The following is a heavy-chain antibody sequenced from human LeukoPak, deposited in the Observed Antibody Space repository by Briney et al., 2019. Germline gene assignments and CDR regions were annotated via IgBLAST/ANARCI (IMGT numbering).Heavy chain of an antibody. CDR3: ARARSRHDFWSGYSIDY. D-gene: IGHD3-3*01. J-gene: IGHJ4*02. V-gene: IGHV3-11*04. CDR2: ISSSGSTI. Sequence: GGSLRLSCAASGFTFSDYYMSWIRQAPGKGLEWVSYISSSGSTIYYADSVKGRFTISRDNAKNSLYLQMNSLRAEDTAVYYCARARSRHDFWSGYSIDYWGQGTLVTVSS. CDR1: GFTFSDYY.